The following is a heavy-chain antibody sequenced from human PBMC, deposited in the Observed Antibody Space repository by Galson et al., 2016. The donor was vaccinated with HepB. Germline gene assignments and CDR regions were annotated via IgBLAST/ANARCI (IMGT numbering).Heavy chain of an antibody. CDR3: ARDEKSLNWKTVWLDP. D-gene: IGHD1-1*01. CDR2: ISSDGSNK. Sequence: SLRLSCAASGFTFSNFWMNWVRQAPGKGLPWLAVISSDGSNKYYADSVKGRFTISRDNSENTLYLQMTNLTAKDSALDYCARDEKSLNWKTVWLDPWGQGTLVTVSS. V-gene: IGHV3-30*03. J-gene: IGHJ5*02. CDR1: GFTFSNFW.